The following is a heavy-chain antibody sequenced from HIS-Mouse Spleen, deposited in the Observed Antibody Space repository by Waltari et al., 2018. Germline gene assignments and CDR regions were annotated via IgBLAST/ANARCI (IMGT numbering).Heavy chain of an antibody. CDR3: AEYGDYKAFDI. CDR2: IYYSGST. CDR1: GCSISSGCYY. V-gene: IGHV4-31*03. Sequence: QVQLQESGPGLVKPSQTLSLTCTVSGCSISSGCYYWRWIRQHPGKGLEWIGYIYYSGSTYYNPSLKSRVTISVDTSKNQFSLKLSSVTAADTAVYYCAEYGDYKAFDIWGQGTMVTVSS. J-gene: IGHJ3*02. D-gene: IGHD4-17*01.